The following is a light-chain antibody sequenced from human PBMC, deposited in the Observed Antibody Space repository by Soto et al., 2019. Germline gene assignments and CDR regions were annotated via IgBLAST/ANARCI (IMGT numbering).Light chain of an antibody. CDR3: QQYESYSPLT. J-gene: IGKJ4*01. CDR1: QSIRSW. CDR2: DAY. Sequence: DIKMTQSPSILSASVGDRVTITCRASQSIRSWLAWYQQKPGKAPKLLIYDAYILESGVPSRFSGRRSGTEFTPTIAGLQPEEFATYYCQQYESYSPLTFGGGTKVDIK. V-gene: IGKV1-5*01.